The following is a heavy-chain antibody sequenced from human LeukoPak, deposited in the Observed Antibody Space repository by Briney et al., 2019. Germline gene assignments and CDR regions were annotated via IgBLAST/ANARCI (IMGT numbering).Heavy chain of an antibody. CDR3: AASVGVGFDY. Sequence: GGSLRLSCAASGFTFSSYAMHWVRQAPGQGLEWMGIINPSGGSTSYAQKFQGRVTMTRDMSTSTVYMELSSLRSEDTAVYYCAASVGVGFDYWGQGTLVTVSS. D-gene: IGHD1-26*01. V-gene: IGHV1-46*01. J-gene: IGHJ4*02. CDR2: INPSGGST. CDR1: GFTFSSYA.